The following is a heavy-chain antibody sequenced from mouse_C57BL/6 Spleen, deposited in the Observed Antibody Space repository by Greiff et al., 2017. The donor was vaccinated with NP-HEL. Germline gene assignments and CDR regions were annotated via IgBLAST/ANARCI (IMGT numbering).Heavy chain of an antibody. CDR1: GYTFTSYW. CDR3: ARPNYYGSSPFAY. V-gene: IGHV1-69*01. Sequence: VQLQQPGAELVMPGASVKLSCKASGYTFTSYWMHWVKQRPGQGLEWIGEIDPSDSYTNYNQKFKDKSTLTVDKSSSTAYMQLSSLTSEDSAVYYCARPNYYGSSPFAYWGQGTLVTVSA. D-gene: IGHD1-1*01. J-gene: IGHJ3*01. CDR2: IDPSDSYT.